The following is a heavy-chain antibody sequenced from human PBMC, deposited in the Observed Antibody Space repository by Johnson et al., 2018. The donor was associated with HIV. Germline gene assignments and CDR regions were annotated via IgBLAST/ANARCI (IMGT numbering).Heavy chain of an antibody. D-gene: IGHD3-10*01. J-gene: IGHJ3*02. CDR2: ISYDGSNK. CDR3: ASSYSGSDAFDI. V-gene: IGHV3-30*14. Sequence: QVQLVESGGGVVQPGRSLRLSCAASGFTFSSYAMHWVRQAPGKGLEWVAVISYDGSNKYYADSVKGRFTISRDNYKNTLYLQMNSLGVEDTAVYYCASSYSGSDAFDIWGQGTMVTVSS. CDR1: GFTFSSYA.